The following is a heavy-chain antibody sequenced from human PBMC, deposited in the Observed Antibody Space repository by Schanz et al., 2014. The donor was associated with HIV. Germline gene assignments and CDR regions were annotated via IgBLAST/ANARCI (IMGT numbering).Heavy chain of an antibody. CDR1: RYSFTSYD. D-gene: IGHD2-2*01. J-gene: IGHJ3*01. V-gene: IGHV1-8*01. Sequence: QVQLVQSGAEAKKPGASVMLSCKASRYSFTSYDINWVRQATGLGLEWMGWMNPNSGYTGYAQKFQGRVTMTRHTPTSTAYMELSSLRSDDTAVYYCARMSPSSTSYGDAFDVWGQGTMITVSS. CDR2: MNPNSGYT. CDR3: ARMSPSSTSYGDAFDV.